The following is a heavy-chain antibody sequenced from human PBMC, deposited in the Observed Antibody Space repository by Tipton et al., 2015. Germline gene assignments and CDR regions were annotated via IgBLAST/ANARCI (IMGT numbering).Heavy chain of an antibody. V-gene: IGHV1-69*01. CDR2: IIPILAAT. J-gene: IGHJ5*02. CDR1: GDTFSSYA. D-gene: IGHD2-2*01. Sequence: QVQLVQSGAEVKKPGSSVNVSCKASGDTFSSYAISWLRQAPGQGLEWMGRIIPILAATVYAHNFQGRLSLTADESTNTAYMELSSLRSEDTALYYCAREIPASAVGGWLDPWGQGTLLTVSS. CDR3: AREIPASAVGGWLDP.